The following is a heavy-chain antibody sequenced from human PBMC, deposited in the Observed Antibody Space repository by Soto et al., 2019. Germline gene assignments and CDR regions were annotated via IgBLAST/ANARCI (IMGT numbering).Heavy chain of an antibody. V-gene: IGHV3-11*01. J-gene: IGHJ6*03. CDR2: ISSSGSTI. CDR1: GFTFSDYY. Sequence: GGPLRLSCAASGFTFSDYYMSWIRQAPGKGLEWVSYISSSGSTIYYADSVKGRFTISRDNAKNSLYLQMNSLRAEDTAVYYCARDRVRYCSSTSCYQDYYMDVWGKGTTVTVSS. D-gene: IGHD2-2*01. CDR3: ARDRVRYCSSTSCYQDYYMDV.